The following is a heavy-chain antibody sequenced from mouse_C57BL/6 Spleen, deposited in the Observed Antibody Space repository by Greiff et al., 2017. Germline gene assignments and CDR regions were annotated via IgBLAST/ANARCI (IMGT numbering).Heavy chain of an antibody. D-gene: IGHD1-1*01. J-gene: IGHJ3*01. Sequence: EVQLVESGGGLVKPGGSLKLSCAASGFTFSSYAMSWVRQTPEKRLEWVATISDGGSYTYYPDNVKGRFTISRDNAKNNLYLQMSHLKSEDTAMYYCARAGDYGSSPWFAYWGQGTLVTVSA. CDR2: ISDGGSYT. V-gene: IGHV5-4*01. CDR3: ARAGDYGSSPWFAY. CDR1: GFTFSSYA.